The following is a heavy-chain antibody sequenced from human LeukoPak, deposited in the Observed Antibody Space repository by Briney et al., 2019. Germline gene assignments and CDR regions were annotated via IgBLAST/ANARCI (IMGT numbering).Heavy chain of an antibody. CDR1: GSTLTEHA. CDR2: IIDVGGT. Sequence: GGSLRLSCAVSGSTLTEHAWSWVRQAPGEGLEWVSGIIDVGGTYYADSVKGRFTISRDSSKNTLYLQMNNLRAEDTAAYYCAKDSQLYGSGSYIFDYWGQGTLVTVSS. V-gene: IGHV3-23*01. CDR3: AKDSQLYGSGSYIFDY. D-gene: IGHD3-10*01. J-gene: IGHJ4*02.